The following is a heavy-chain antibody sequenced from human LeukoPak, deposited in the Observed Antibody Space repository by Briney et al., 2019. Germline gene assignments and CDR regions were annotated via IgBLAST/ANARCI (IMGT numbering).Heavy chain of an antibody. J-gene: IGHJ5*02. D-gene: IGHD3-10*01. Sequence: LXLXXXXSGGXXXSYYWSWIRQPPGKGLEWIGYIYYSGSTNYTPSLKSPVTISVDTSKNQFSLKLSSVTAADTAVYYCARAETGNWFDPWGQGTLVTVSS. CDR3: ARAETGNWFDP. CDR2: IYYSGST. V-gene: IGHV4-59*01. CDR1: GGXXXSYY.